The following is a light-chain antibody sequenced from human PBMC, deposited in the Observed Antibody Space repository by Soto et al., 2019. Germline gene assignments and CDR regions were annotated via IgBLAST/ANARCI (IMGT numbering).Light chain of an antibody. V-gene: IGKV1-5*03. Sequence: DIQITQSPSTLSTSVGDRVTITCRASQSISSWLAWYQQKPGEAPNLLIYRASSLQSGVPSRFSGSGSGTEFTLTISSLQPDDFATYYCQQYSRYSWTFGQGTKMEFK. CDR2: RAS. CDR3: QQYSRYSWT. CDR1: QSISSW. J-gene: IGKJ1*01.